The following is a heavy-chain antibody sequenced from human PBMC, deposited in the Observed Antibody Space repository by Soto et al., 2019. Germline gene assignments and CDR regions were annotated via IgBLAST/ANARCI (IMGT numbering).Heavy chain of an antibody. D-gene: IGHD2-2*02. V-gene: IGHV3-23*01. CDR2: ISGSGGST. CDR1: GFTFSSYA. J-gene: IGHJ5*01. Sequence: XGSLRRSWAASGFTFSSYAMSWVRQAPGKGLEWVSAISGSGGSTYYADSVKGRFTISRDNSKNTLYLQMNSLRAEDTAVYYCAKDQWACSGYCSSTSCYTSPFDSWGQGTLVTFSS. CDR3: AKDQWACSGYCSSTSCYTSPFDS.